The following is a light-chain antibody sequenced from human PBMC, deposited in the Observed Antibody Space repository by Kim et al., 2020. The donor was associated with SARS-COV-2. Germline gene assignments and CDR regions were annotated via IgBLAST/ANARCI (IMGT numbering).Light chain of an antibody. Sequence: QSALTQPASVSGSPGHSITISCTGTSSDVGGYNFVSWYQQHPGKAPKLIIYDVTHRPSGASNRFSGSKSGNTASLTISGLQPEDEAHYYCSSYRSGNTVLFGRGTQLTVL. J-gene: IGLJ2*01. CDR3: SSYRSGNTVL. CDR2: DVT. CDR1: SSDVGGYNF. V-gene: IGLV2-14*03.